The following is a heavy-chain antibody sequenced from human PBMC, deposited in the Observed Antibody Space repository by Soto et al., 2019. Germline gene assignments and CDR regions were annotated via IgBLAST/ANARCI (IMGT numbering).Heavy chain of an antibody. CDR2: IYYSGNT. D-gene: IGHD2-21*02. V-gene: IGHV4-59*01. CDR1: GASISGNY. J-gene: IGHJ6*02. CDR3: ARDLWGYCGTDCYPLDV. Sequence: PSETLSLTCTVSGASISGNYWSWIRQPPGKGLEWIGYIYYSGNTNYNPSLKSRVTISVDRSKNQFSLKLTSVTAADTAVYYCARDLWGYCGTDCYPLDVWGQGTTVTVSS.